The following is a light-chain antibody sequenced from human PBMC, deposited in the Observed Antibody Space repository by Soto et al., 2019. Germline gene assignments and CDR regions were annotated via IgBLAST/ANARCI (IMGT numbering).Light chain of an antibody. CDR2: GAS. CDR3: PQYGASPFT. CDR1: RDVYINA. Sequence: VVLTQSPATLSLSPGEPATLSCRASRDVYINAVDWYQQKPGRTPTLLIYGASTRATGIPDRFSATGSGTEFSLTISSVEPEDFAVYYCPQYGASPFTFGPGTRVEI. V-gene: IGKV3-20*01. J-gene: IGKJ3*01.